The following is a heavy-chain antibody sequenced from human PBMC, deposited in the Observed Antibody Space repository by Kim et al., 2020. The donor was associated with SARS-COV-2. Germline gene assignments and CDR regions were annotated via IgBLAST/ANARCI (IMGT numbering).Heavy chain of an antibody. V-gene: IGHV5-51*01. CDR2: IYPGDSDT. CDR1: GYSFTSYW. Sequence: GESLKISCKGSGYSFTSYWIGWVRQMPGKGLEWMGIIYPGDSDTRYSPSFQGQVTISADKSISTAYLQWSSLKASDTAMYYCARPWLAVAGPPGLPDAFDIWGQGTMVTVSS. CDR3: ARPWLAVAGPPGLPDAFDI. D-gene: IGHD6-19*01. J-gene: IGHJ3*02.